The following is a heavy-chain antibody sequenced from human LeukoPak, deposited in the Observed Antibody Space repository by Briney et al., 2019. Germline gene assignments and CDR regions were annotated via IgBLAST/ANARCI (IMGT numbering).Heavy chain of an antibody. CDR2: IWYDGSNK. V-gene: IGHV3-33*01. CDR1: GFTFSSYG. CDR3: ARERIGSRANWFDP. D-gene: IGHD1-26*01. J-gene: IGHJ5*02. Sequence: PGGSLRLSCAASGFTFSSYGMHWVRQAPGKGLEWVAVIWYDGSNKYYADSVKGRFTISRDNSKNTLYLQMNSLRAEDTAVYYCARERIGSRANWFDPWGQGTLVTVSS.